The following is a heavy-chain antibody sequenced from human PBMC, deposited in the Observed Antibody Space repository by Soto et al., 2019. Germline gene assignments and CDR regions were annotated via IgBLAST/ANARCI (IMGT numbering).Heavy chain of an antibody. CDR1: GGSISSGGYY. Sequence: SETLSLTCTVSGGSISSGGYYWSWIRQHPGKGLEWIGYIYYSGSTYYNPSLKSRVTISVDTSKNQFSLKLSSVTAADTAVYYCARDGLGYCSSTSCYDAFDIWGQGTMVTVSS. J-gene: IGHJ3*02. D-gene: IGHD2-2*01. CDR2: IYYSGST. V-gene: IGHV4-31*03. CDR3: ARDGLGYCSSTSCYDAFDI.